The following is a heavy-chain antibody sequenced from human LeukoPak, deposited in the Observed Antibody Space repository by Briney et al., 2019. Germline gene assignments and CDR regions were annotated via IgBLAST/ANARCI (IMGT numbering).Heavy chain of an antibody. J-gene: IGHJ4*02. V-gene: IGHV3-15*01. CDR3: TTESPRIAVAKDY. D-gene: IGHD6-19*01. CDR1: GFPFSRYA. CDR2: IKSKTDGGTT. Sequence: GGSLRLSCAASGFPFSRYAMHWVRQAPGKGLEWVGRIKSKTDGGTTDYAAPVKGRFTISRDDSKNTLYLQMNSLKTEDTAVYYCTTESPRIAVAKDYWGQGTLVTVSS.